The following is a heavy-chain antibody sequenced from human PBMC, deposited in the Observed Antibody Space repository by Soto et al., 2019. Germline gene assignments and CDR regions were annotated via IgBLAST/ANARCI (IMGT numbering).Heavy chain of an antibody. Sequence: GSLRLSCAASGLIFRSYAMTWVRQAPGQGLEWVSSISDSGEYTYYADSVKGRFTISRDNSNNTLHLQMNSLRAEDTAAYYCARIGCGGANCPKYYFGMDVWGEGTTVTVSS. D-gene: IGHD2-21*01. CDR1: GLIFRSYA. CDR3: ARIGCGGANCPKYYFGMDV. V-gene: IGHV3-23*01. J-gene: IGHJ6*04. CDR2: ISDSGEYT.